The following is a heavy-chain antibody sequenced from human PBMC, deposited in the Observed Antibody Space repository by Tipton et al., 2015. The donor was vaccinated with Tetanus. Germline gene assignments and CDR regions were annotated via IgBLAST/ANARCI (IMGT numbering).Heavy chain of an antibody. J-gene: IGHJ2*01. CDR3: AKEITNIGKPLFDH. Sequence: SLRLSCAASGFTFTNYAMSWVRQAPGKGLEWVAGVVGNGDTYYADSVKDRFTISRDNSKRTLSLQLNSLRAEDTAVYFCAKEITNIGKPLFDHWGRGSPVSVSS. V-gene: IGHV3-23*01. CDR2: VVGNGDT. CDR1: GFTFTNYA. D-gene: IGHD1-14*01.